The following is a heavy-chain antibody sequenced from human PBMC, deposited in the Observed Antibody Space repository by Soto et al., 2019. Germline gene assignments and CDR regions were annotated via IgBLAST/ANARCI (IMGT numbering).Heavy chain of an antibody. CDR2: IKQDGSEK. V-gene: IGHV3-7*01. J-gene: IGHJ3*02. D-gene: IGHD3-3*01. CDR1: GFTFSSYW. CDR3: ARVATIFGVVSYAFDI. Sequence: EVQLVESGGGLVQPGGSLRLSCAASGFTFSSYWMSWVRQVPGKGLEWVANIKQDGSEKYYVDSVKGRFTISRDNAKNSLYLQMNSLRAEDTAVYYCARVATIFGVVSYAFDIWGQGTMVTVSS.